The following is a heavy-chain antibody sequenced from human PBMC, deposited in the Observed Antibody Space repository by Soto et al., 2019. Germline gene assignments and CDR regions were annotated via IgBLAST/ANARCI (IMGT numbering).Heavy chain of an antibody. CDR2: IYYSGST. J-gene: IGHJ6*02. Sequence: QVQLQESGPGLVKPSETLSLTCTVSGGSVSSGSYYWSWIRQPPGKGLEWIGYIYYSGSTNYNPSLKSRVPISVDTSKNQFSLKLSSVTAADTAVYYCARGGRYYYYYGMDVWGQGTTVTVSS. CDR3: ARGGRYYYYYGMDV. V-gene: IGHV4-61*01. CDR1: GGSVSSGSYY.